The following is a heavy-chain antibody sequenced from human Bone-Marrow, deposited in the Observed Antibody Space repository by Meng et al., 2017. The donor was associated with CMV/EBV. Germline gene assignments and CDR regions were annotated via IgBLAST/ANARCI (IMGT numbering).Heavy chain of an antibody. Sequence: LRLSCTVSGYSISSGYYWGWIRQHPGKGLEWIGYIYYSGSTYYNPSLKSRVTISVDASKNQFSLKLSSVTAADTAVYYCATLSTGVPWFDPWGQGTLVTVSS. CDR3: ATLSTGVPWFDP. J-gene: IGHJ5*02. CDR2: IYYSGST. V-gene: IGHV4-31*03. CDR1: GYSISSGYY. D-gene: IGHD3-10*01.